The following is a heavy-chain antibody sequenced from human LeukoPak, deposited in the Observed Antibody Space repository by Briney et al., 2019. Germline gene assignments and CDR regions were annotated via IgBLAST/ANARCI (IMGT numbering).Heavy chain of an antibody. CDR1: GFTFSSYA. V-gene: IGHV3-23*01. CDR3: AKGVDYYDSSGYSY. J-gene: IGHJ4*02. CDR2: IGGSGDRT. Sequence: AGGSLRLSCAASGFTFSSYAMSWVRQAPGKGLDWVSAIGGSGDRTYYAVSVRGRFTISRDNSKNTLYLQMNSMRAEDTAVYYCAKGVDYYDSSGYSYWGQGTLVTVSS. D-gene: IGHD3-22*01.